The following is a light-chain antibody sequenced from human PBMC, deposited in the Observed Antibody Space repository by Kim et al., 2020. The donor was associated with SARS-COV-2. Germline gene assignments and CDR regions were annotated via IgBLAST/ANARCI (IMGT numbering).Light chain of an antibody. Sequence: SPGERATLSCRASQSVSSSYLAWYQQKPGQAPRLLIYGASSRATGIPDRFSGSGSGTDFTITISRLEPEDFAVYYCQQYGSSPLTFGQGTKVDIK. V-gene: IGKV3-20*01. CDR3: QQYGSSPLT. J-gene: IGKJ1*01. CDR2: GAS. CDR1: QSVSSSY.